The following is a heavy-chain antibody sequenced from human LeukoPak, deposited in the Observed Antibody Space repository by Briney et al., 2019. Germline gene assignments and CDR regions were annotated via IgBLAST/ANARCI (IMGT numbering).Heavy chain of an antibody. CDR3: AKVGGSAAAGNY. Sequence: GGSLRLSCAASGFTFSSYGMHWVRQAPGKGLEWVAFIRYDGSNKYYADSVKGRFTISRDNSKNTLYLQMNSLRAEDTAVYYCAKVGGSAAAGNYWGQGTLVTVSS. CDR2: IRYDGSNK. CDR1: GFTFSSYG. V-gene: IGHV3-30*02. D-gene: IGHD6-13*01. J-gene: IGHJ4*02.